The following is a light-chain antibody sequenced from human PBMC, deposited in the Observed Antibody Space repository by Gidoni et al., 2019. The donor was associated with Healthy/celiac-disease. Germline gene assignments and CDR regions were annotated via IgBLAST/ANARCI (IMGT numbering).Light chain of an antibody. V-gene: IGLV3-1*01. Sequence: SYELTQPPSVSVSPGQTASITCSGDKLGDKYACWYQQKPGQSPVLVIYQDSKRPSGIPERVSGSNSGNTATLTISGTQAMDEADYYCQAWDSSTGWVFGGGTKLTVL. CDR1: KLGDKY. J-gene: IGLJ2*01. CDR3: QAWDSSTGWV. CDR2: QDS.